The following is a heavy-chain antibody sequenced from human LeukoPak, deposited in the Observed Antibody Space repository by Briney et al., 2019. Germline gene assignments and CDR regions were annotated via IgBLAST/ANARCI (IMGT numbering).Heavy chain of an antibody. CDR1: GGSISNYY. D-gene: IGHD6-19*01. Sequence: SETLSLTCSVSGGSISNYYWNWIRQPAGKGLEWIGRIYSSGSTDRNPSLYRSGSTAYNPSLKSRVTMSVDTSQSQFSLKLRSVTAADTAVYYCARGGYYSGWYLDYWGQGTLVTVPS. CDR2: IYSSGST. V-gene: IGHV4-4*07. J-gene: IGHJ4*02. CDR3: ARGGYYSGWYLDY.